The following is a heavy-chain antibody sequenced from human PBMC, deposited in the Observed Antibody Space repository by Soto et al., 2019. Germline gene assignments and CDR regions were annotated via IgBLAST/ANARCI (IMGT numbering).Heavy chain of an antibody. Sequence: GGALRLSCAASGFTFSSYAMHWVRQAPGKGREWVAAISYDGSNKYYADSVKGRFTISRDNSKNTLYLQMNSLRAEDTAVYYCARGPSSLTRFDYWGQGTLVTGSS. D-gene: IGHD2-2*01. CDR2: ISYDGSNK. J-gene: IGHJ4*02. CDR3: ARGPSSLTRFDY. CDR1: GFTFSSYA. V-gene: IGHV3-30-3*01.